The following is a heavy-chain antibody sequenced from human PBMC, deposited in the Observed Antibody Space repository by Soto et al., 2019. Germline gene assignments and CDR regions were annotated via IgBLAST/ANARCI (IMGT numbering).Heavy chain of an antibody. CDR2: ISGSGGST. CDR3: AKCQQWLVLPLFDY. V-gene: IGHV3-23*01. CDR1: GFTFSSYA. Sequence: GGSLRLSCAASGFTFSSYAMSWVRQAPGKGLEWVSAISGSGGSTYYADSVKGRFTISRDNSKNTLYLQMNSLRAEDTAVYYCAKCQQWLVLPLFDYWGQGTLVTVSA. D-gene: IGHD6-19*01. J-gene: IGHJ4*02.